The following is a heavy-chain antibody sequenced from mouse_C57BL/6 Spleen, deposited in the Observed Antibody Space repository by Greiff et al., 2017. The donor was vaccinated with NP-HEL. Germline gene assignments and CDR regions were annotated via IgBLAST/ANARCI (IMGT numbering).Heavy chain of an antibody. CDR3: ARLDYDYYAMDY. CDR2: IDPSDSYT. D-gene: IGHD2-4*01. CDR1: GYTFTSYW. J-gene: IGHJ4*01. V-gene: IGHV1-50*01. Sequence: QVQLQQPGAELVKPGASVKLSCKASGYTFTSYWMQWVKQRPGQGLEWIGEIDPSDSYTNYNQKFKGKATLTVETSSSTAYMQLSSLTSEDSAVYYCARLDYDYYAMDYWGQGTSVTVSS.